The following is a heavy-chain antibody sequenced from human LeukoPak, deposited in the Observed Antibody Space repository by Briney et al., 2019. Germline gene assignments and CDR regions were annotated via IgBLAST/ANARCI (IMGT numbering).Heavy chain of an antibody. CDR3: ARDYYDSSTPGGY. CDR2: ISTYNGNT. V-gene: IGHV1-18*01. J-gene: IGHJ4*02. CDR1: GYTFTSYG. Sequence: ASVKVSCKASGYTFTSYGFNWVRQAPGQGLEWMGWISTYNGNTNYAQNFQGRVTMTTDTSTSTAYMEVRSLSSDDTAVYCCARDYYDSSTPGGYWGQGTLVTVSS. D-gene: IGHD3-22*01.